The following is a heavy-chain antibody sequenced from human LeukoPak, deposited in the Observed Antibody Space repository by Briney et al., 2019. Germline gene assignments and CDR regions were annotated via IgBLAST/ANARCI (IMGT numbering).Heavy chain of an antibody. Sequence: GGSLRLSCAASGFTFSSYSMNWVRQAPGKGLECVAFIRYDGNDKYFADSVKGRFTVSRDNSKNTLYLQMNSLRAEDTAVYYCAKDSDGSGSFTLDYWGQGTLVTVSS. V-gene: IGHV3-30*02. J-gene: IGHJ4*02. D-gene: IGHD3-10*01. CDR2: IRYDGNDK. CDR1: GFTFSSYS. CDR3: AKDSDGSGSFTLDY.